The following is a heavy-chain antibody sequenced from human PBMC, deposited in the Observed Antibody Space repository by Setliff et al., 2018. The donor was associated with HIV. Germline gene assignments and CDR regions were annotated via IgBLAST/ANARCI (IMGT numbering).Heavy chain of an antibody. V-gene: IGHV3-7*03. J-gene: IGHJ4*02. Sequence: QAGGSLRLSCSASGFTFINYWMSWVRQAPGKGLEWVASIKQDGSEKSYVDSVKGRFTISRDNAKKSLYLQMNSLRAEHTAVYYCARGGSGWYSFDYWGQGTLVTVSS. CDR2: IKQDGSEK. CDR3: ARGGSGWYSFDY. D-gene: IGHD6-19*01. CDR1: GFTFINYW.